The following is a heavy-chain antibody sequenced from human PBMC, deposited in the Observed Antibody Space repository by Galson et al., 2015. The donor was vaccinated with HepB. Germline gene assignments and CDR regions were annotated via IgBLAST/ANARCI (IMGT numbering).Heavy chain of an antibody. CDR2: IIPLFGTA. D-gene: IGHD3-10*01. CDR1: GGTFSSYA. CDR3: ARGYGSGGYYYHY. V-gene: IGHV1-69*13. J-gene: IGHJ4*02. Sequence: SVKVSCKASGGTFSSYAISWVRHAPGQGLEWMGGIIPLFGTANYAQKFQGRVTITADESTSTAYMELSSLRSEDTAVYYCARGYGSGGYYYHYWGQGTLVTVSS.